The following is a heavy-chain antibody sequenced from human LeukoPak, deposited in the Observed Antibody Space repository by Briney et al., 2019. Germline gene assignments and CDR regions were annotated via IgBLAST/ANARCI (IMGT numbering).Heavy chain of an antibody. J-gene: IGHJ3*02. V-gene: IGHV3-74*01. Sequence: PGGSLRLSCAASGFTFSSYWMHWVRQAPGKGLVWVSRINSDGSSTSYADSVKGRFTISRDSAKNTLYLQMNSLRAEDTAVYYCAREPAARGGRSIAVADDAFDIWGQGTMVTVSS. CDR3: AREPAARGGRSIAVADDAFDI. D-gene: IGHD6-19*01. CDR2: INSDGSST. CDR1: GFTFSSYW.